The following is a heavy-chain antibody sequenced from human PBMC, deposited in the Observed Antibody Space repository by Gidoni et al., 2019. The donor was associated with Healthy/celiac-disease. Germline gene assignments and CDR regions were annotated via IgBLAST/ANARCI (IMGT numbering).Heavy chain of an antibody. CDR2: ISSSSSYI. CDR3: ARAVITGAGGWFDP. J-gene: IGHJ5*02. V-gene: IGHV3-21*01. D-gene: IGHD1-20*01. CDR1: GFTFSSYS. Sequence: EVQLVESGGGLVKPGGSLRLSCAASGFTFSSYSMNWVRQAPGKGLEWVSSISSSSSYIYYADSVKGRFTISRDNAKNSLYLQMNSLRAEDTAVYYCARAVITGAGGWFDPWGQGTLVTVSS.